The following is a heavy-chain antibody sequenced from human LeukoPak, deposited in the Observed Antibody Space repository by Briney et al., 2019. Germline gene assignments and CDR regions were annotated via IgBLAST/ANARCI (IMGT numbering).Heavy chain of an antibody. V-gene: IGHV3-53*01. J-gene: IGHJ4*02. CDR1: GFTVSSNY. CDR2: IYSGGST. D-gene: IGHD3-22*01. Sequence: GGSLRLSCAASGFTVSSNYMSWVRQAPGKGLEWVPVIYSGGSTYYADSVKGRFTISRDNSKNTLYLEMNTLRAEDTAVYYCARAFGYFDSSGPLDYWGQGTLVTVSS. CDR3: ARAFGYFDSSGPLDY.